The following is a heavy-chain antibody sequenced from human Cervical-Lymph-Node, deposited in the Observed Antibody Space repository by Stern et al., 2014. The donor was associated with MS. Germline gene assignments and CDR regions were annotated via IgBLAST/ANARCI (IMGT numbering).Heavy chain of an antibody. CDR2: FDPEHAET. CDR3: ATHRGRVTYYYGMDV. CDR1: GYTLSEIS. D-gene: IGHD2-21*02. V-gene: IGHV1-24*01. Sequence: QVQLVQSGAEVKKPGASVKVSCKVSGYTLSEISMHWVRQAPGQGLEWMGGFDPEHAETRYAQKFQGRVTMAEDRSTDTAYMELSSLRSEDTAVYYCATHRGRVTYYYGMDVWGQGTTVTVSS. J-gene: IGHJ6*02.